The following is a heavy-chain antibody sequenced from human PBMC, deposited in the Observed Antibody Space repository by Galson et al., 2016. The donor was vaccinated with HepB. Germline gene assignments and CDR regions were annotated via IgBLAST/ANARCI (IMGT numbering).Heavy chain of an antibody. CDR2: IFHSGRV. Sequence: LRLSCAASGFTFSSYAMHWVRQPPGQGLEWIGQIFHSGRVNYTPSLASRVTISVATSNNHFSLRLTSVTAADTALYYCARQYRGGPSDFWGQGALVTVSS. CDR1: GFTFSSYA. CDR3: ARQYRGGPSDF. V-gene: IGHV4-34*12. D-gene: IGHD5-12*01. J-gene: IGHJ4*02.